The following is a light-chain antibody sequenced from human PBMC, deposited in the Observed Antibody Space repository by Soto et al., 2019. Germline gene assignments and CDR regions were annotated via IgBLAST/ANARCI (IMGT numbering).Light chain of an antibody. CDR2: DAS. J-gene: IGKJ1*01. CDR1: QDIGKF. Sequence: DIHMTQSPSSLSASVGDRVTITCLASQDIGKFLNWYQVKPGKAPKLIIYDASILEPGVPARFRGSGSGTDFSFTIGDLQPEDIATYYCQQYNNWPRTFGQGTKVEIK. V-gene: IGKV1-33*01. CDR3: QQYNNWPRT.